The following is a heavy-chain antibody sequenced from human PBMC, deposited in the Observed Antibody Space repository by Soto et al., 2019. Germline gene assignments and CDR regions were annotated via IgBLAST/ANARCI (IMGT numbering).Heavy chain of an antibody. CDR2: INPNSGAT. Sequence: ASVKVSCKASGYTFTDYYIHWVRQAPGQGLEWMGWINPNSGATNTAQKFQGRVTMTRDASITTAYMEVSRLRSDDTAVYYCAREQRHLVRSYWGQGNLVTVSS. CDR3: AREQRHLVRSY. J-gene: IGHJ4*02. D-gene: IGHD6-13*01. V-gene: IGHV1-2*02. CDR1: GYTFTDYY.